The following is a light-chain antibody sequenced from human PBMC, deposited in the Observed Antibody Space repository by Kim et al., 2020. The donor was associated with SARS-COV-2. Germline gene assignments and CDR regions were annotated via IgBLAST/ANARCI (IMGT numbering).Light chain of an antibody. J-gene: IGKJ1*01. CDR3: QQYNNWPQT. Sequence: VSPGERATLSCRASQSVSSNVAWYQQNPGQAPRLFIYGASTRATGIPARFSGRGSGTEFTLTISSLQSEDFAVYFCQQYNNWPQTFGQGTKVDIK. V-gene: IGKV3-15*01. CDR2: GAS. CDR1: QSVSSN.